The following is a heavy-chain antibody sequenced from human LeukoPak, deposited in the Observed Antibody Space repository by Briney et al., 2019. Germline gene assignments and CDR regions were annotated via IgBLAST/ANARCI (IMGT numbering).Heavy chain of an antibody. CDR1: GFTFSSYD. CDR3: AKSGSGSYYKRYYFDY. Sequence: GGSLRLSCAASGFTFSSYDMHWVRQAPGKGLEWVALIHSDGRNKDFADSVKGRFTISRDNSKNTLYLQMNSLRAEDTAVYYCAKSGSGSYYKRYYFDYWGQGTLVTVSS. CDR2: IHSDGRNK. J-gene: IGHJ4*02. V-gene: IGHV3-30*02. D-gene: IGHD3-10*01.